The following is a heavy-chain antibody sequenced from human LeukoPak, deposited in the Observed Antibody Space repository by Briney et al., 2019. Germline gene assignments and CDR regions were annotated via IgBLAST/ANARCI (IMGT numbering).Heavy chain of an antibody. D-gene: IGHD5-18*01. Sequence: GGSLRLSCAASGFTVSSNYMSWVRQAPGKGLEWVSVIYSGGSTYYADSVKGRFTISRDNSKNTLYLQMNSLRAEDTAVYYCARAIYSYGYYFDYWGQGTLVTVSS. CDR1: GFTVSSNY. V-gene: IGHV3-66*01. CDR3: ARAIYSYGYYFDY. J-gene: IGHJ4*02. CDR2: IYSGGST.